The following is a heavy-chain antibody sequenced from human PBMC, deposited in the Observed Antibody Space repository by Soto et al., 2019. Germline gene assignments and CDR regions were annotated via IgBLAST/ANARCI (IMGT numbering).Heavy chain of an antibody. J-gene: IGHJ6*02. CDR1: GFTFSSYG. Sequence: PVGSLRLSCAASGFTFSSYGMHWVRQAPGKGLEWVAVIWYDGSNKYYADSVKGRFTISRDNSKNTLYLQMNSLRAEDTAVYYCARDDSSSHLGMDVWGQGTTVTVSS. V-gene: IGHV3-33*01. CDR2: IWYDGSNK. D-gene: IGHD6-6*01. CDR3: ARDDSSSHLGMDV.